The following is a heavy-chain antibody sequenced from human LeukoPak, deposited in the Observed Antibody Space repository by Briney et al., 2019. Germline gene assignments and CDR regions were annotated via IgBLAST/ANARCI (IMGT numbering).Heavy chain of an antibody. J-gene: IGHJ4*02. CDR3: ARMSGGSSSFDY. CDR2: ISYDGSNK. CDR1: GFSFSAYG. V-gene: IGHV3-30*03. Sequence: GGSLRLSCAASGFSFSAYGMHWVRQAPGKGLEWVAVISYDGSNKYYADSVKGRFTISRDNSKNTLYLQMNSLRAEDTAVYYCARMSGGSSSFDYWGQGTLVTVSS. D-gene: IGHD6-6*01.